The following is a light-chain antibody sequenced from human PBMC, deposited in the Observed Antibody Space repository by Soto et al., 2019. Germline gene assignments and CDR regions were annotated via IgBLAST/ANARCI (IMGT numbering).Light chain of an antibody. CDR2: EVS. CDR1: SSDVGGYNY. J-gene: IGLJ2*01. V-gene: IGLV2-8*01. CDR3: SSYAGSNNLV. Sequence: QSALTQPPSASGSPGQSVTISCTGTSSDVGGYNYVSWYQQHPGKAPKLMIYEVSKRPSGVPDRFSGSKLGNTASLTVSGLQAEDEADYYCSSYAGSNNLVFGGGTQLTVL.